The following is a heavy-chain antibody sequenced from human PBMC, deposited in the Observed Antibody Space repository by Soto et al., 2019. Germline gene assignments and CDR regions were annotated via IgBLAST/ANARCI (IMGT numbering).Heavy chain of an antibody. V-gene: IGHV3-15*07. CDR2: IKSKTDGGTT. D-gene: IGHD3-22*01. CDR1: GFTFSNAW. J-gene: IGHJ1*01. Sequence: EVQLVESGGGLVKPGGSLRLSCAASGFTFSNAWMNWVRQAPGKGLEWVGRIKSKTDGGTTDYAAPVKGRFTISKDDAKNTLDLQMNSLKTEDTGVYYCFSSYFRDSSGYYSSQRAGYFQHWGQGTLVTVSS. CDR3: FSSYFRDSSGYYSSQRAGYFQH.